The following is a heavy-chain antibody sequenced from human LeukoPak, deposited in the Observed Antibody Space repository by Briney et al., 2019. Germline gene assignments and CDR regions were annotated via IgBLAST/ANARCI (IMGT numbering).Heavy chain of an antibody. CDR2: IRSRDGIV. CDR1: GFTFNAYS. V-gene: IGHV3-48*01. CDR3: VRDYVYAFDI. J-gene: IGHJ3*02. D-gene: IGHD3-16*01. Sequence: GGSLRLSCVASGFTFNAYSMNRARQAPGKGLEWISYIRSRDGIVSYADSVKGRFTISTDTAKSSLFLQMNGLSADDTAVYYCVRDYVYAFDIWGQGTMVTVSS.